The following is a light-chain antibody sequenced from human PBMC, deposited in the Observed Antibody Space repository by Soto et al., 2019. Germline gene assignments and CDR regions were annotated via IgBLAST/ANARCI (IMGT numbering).Light chain of an antibody. CDR2: ENN. Sequence: QSVLTQPPSVSAAPGQKVTISCSGSSSNIGNNYVSWYQQLPGTAPKLLIYENNKRPSGIPDRFSGSKSGTSATLGITGLQTGDEADYYCGTWDSSLSARWVFGGGTKETVL. CDR3: GTWDSSLSARWV. J-gene: IGLJ3*02. V-gene: IGLV1-51*02. CDR1: SSNIGNNY.